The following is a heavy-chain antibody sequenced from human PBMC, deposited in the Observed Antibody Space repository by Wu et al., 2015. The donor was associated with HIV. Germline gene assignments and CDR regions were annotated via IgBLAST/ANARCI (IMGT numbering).Heavy chain of an antibody. Sequence: QVQLVQSGAEVKKPGASVKVSCKASGYTFTGYYMHWVRQAPGQGLEWMGWINPNSGGTNYAQKFQGRVTMTRDTSISTAYMELSRLRSDDTAVYYCASTPDLYSGYDSFWYFDLWGRGTLVTVSS. D-gene: IGHD5-12*01. J-gene: IGHJ2*01. CDR2: INPNSGGT. V-gene: IGHV1-2*02. CDR1: GYTFTGYY. CDR3: ASTPDLYSGYDSFWYFDL.